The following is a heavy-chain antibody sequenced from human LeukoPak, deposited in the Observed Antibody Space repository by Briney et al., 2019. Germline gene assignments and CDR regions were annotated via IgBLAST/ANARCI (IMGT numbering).Heavy chain of an antibody. CDR1: GFTFSSYA. CDR2: IIGSGGST. V-gene: IGHV3-23*01. D-gene: IGHD6-19*01. CDR3: AKSLIGSGWYNY. Sequence: GGSLTLSCAASGFTFSSYAMSWVRHAPGKGLEWVSSIIGSGGSTYYADSVKGRFTISRDNSKNTLYLQMNSLRVEDTAVYYCAKSLIGSGWYNYWGQGTLVTVSS. J-gene: IGHJ4*02.